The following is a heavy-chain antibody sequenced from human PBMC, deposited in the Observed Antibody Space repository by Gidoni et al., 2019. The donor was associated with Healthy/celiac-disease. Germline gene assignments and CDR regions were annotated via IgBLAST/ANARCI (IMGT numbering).Heavy chain of an antibody. V-gene: IGHV3-49*03. J-gene: IGHJ4*02. CDR3: TRDQYYYDSSGYYWRDY. D-gene: IGHD3-22*01. CDR1: GFTFGDYA. CDR2: IRSKAYGGKT. Sequence: EVQLVESGGGLVQPGRSLRLSCTASGFTFGDYAMSWFRQAPGKGLEWVGFIRSKAYGGKTEYAASVKGRFTISRDDSKSIAYLQMNSLKTEDTAVYYCTRDQYYYDSSGYYWRDYWGQGTLVTVSS.